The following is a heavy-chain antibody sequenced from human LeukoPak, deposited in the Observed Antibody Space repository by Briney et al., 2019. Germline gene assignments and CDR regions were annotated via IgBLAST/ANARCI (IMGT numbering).Heavy chain of an antibody. Sequence: SETLSLTCTVSGGSISNYYWTWIRQPPGKGQEWIGYIYYSGSTNYNPSLKSRVSISVDTSKNQFSLKLSSVTAADTAVYYCARDLYGYNSFDYWGQGTLVTVSS. D-gene: IGHD5-24*01. CDR3: ARDLYGYNSFDY. CDR1: GGSISNYY. J-gene: IGHJ4*02. CDR2: IYYSGST. V-gene: IGHV4-59*01.